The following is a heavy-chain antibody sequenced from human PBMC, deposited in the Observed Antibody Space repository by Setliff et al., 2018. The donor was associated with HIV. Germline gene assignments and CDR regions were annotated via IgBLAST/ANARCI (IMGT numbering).Heavy chain of an antibody. D-gene: IGHD6-25*01. CDR1: GFTFDSYS. J-gene: IGHJ6*03. CDR2: ISGLGGGTI. CDR3: VKRDRGYNYYYYYYMDV. V-gene: IGHV3-48*01. Sequence: GGSLRLSCATSGFTFDSYSIIWVRQAPGKGLEWVLYISGLGGGTIYYADSVRGRFTISRDDAENTLYLQMNSLRAEDTAVYYCVKRDRGYNYYYYYYMDVWGKGTTVTVSS.